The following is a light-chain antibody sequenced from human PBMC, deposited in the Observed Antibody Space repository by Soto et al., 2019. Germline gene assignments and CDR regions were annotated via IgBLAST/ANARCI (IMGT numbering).Light chain of an antibody. Sequence: QSALTQPASVSGSPGQSITISCTGTSSDVGGYNYVSWYQQYPGKAPKLMIYDVSNRPSGVSDRFSGSKSGNTASLTISGLQAEVEAEYYCTSYTSSSTDVVFGGGTKVTVL. CDR3: TSYTSSSTDVV. V-gene: IGLV2-14*03. J-gene: IGLJ2*01. CDR1: SSDVGGYNY. CDR2: DVS.